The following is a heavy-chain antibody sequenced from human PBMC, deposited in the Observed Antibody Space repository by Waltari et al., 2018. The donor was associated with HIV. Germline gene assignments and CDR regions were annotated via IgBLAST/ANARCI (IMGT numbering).Heavy chain of an antibody. D-gene: IGHD2-15*01. CDR3: ARLPGWYLGWFDP. J-gene: IGHJ5*02. V-gene: IGHV1-18*01. CDR1: GYTFTSYG. CDR2: YSVYKGKT. Sequence: QVQLVQSGAEVKKPGASVKVSCKASGYTFTSYGISWVRQAPGQGLEWMGWYSVYKGKTNYERKFQGRVTMTTDTSPSTSYMGLRSLRSDDTAVYYWARLPGWYLGWFDPWGQGTLVTVSS.